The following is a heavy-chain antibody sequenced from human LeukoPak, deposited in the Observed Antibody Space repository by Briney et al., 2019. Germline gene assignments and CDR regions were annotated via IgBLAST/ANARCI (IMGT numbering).Heavy chain of an antibody. J-gene: IGHJ6*02. Sequence: PGGSLRLSCAASGFTFRTYGMHWVRQAPGKGLEWVALISHDSSEKYVADSVKGRFTVSRDNSKYTLYLQMNSLRPEDTAVYYCARGDYGDPDYYGMDVWGQGTTVTVSS. D-gene: IGHD4-17*01. CDR1: GFTFRTYG. CDR2: ISHDSSEK. V-gene: IGHV3-30*03. CDR3: ARGDYGDPDYYGMDV.